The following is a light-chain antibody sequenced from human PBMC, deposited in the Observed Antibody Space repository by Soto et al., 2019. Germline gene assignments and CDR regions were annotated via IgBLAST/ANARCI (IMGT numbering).Light chain of an antibody. Sequence: EIVMTQSPATLSVSPGERATLSCRASETVSSNLAWYQQRPGQSPRLLIYGASTRATAIPARFSGSGSATECTLTISSLQAEDFAVYYCQEYDDWAETFGQGTKV. V-gene: IGKV3-15*01. CDR3: QEYDDWAET. CDR1: ETVSSN. CDR2: GAS. J-gene: IGKJ1*01.